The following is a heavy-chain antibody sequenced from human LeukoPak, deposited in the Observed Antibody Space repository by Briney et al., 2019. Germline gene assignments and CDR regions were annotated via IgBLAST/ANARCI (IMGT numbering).Heavy chain of an antibody. CDR1: RFTFSSYA. CDR3: AKSFSYGSWSNYLFFDV. CDR2: ISGSGANT. Sequence: GGSLRLSCEASRFTFSSYALTWVRQAPGKGLEWVSSISGSGANTYHANSVKGRFTISRDNSKNTLYLQMSLLRAEDTAIYYCAKSFSYGSWSNYLFFDVWGQGTMVSVSS. J-gene: IGHJ3*01. V-gene: IGHV3-23*01. D-gene: IGHD3-10*01.